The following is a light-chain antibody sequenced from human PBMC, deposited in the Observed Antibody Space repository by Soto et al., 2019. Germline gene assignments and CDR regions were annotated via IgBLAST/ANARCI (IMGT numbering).Light chain of an antibody. V-gene: IGLV2-11*01. J-gene: IGLJ1*01. CDR2: DVS. CDR3: SSFVGPYTYV. Sequence: QSVLTQPRSVSGSPGQSVTISCTGTSSDVGAYDYVSWYQHQPGKAPKVTIYDVSKRPSGVPDRFSGSKSGNTASLTISGLQPEDEAYYYCSSFVGPYTYVFGTGTKLTVL. CDR1: SSDVGAYDY.